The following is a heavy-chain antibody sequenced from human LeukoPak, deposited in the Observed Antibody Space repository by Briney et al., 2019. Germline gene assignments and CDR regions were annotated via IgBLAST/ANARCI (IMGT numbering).Heavy chain of an antibody. CDR2: ISGSGGST. CDR3: VKDTCSGGNCYSGDY. D-gene: IGHD2-15*01. V-gene: IGHV3-23*01. CDR1: GFTFSSYA. Sequence: PGGSLRLSCAASGFTFSSYAMSWVRQAPGKGLEWVSVISGSGGSTYYADSVKGRFIISRDNSKNTLYLQMNSLRAEDTAVYYCVKDTCSGGNCYSGDYWGQGTLVTVSS. J-gene: IGHJ4*02.